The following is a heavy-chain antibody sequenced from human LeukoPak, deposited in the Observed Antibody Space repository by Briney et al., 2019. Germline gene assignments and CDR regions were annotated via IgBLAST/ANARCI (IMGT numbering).Heavy chain of an antibody. CDR2: ISPYNGNT. D-gene: IGHD1-14*01. Sequence: ASVKVSCKASGYTFTGYGTIWVRQAPGQGLEWMGWISPYNGNTNYAQKFQGRVTMTTDTSTTTTYMELRSLRSDDTAVYHCARDLDSGGTTFRALNYWGQGTLVTVSS. CDR3: ARDLDSGGTTFRALNY. CDR1: GYTFTGYG. J-gene: IGHJ4*02. V-gene: IGHV1-18*04.